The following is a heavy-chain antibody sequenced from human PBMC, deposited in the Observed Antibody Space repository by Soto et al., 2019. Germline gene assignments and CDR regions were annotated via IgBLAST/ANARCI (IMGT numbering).Heavy chain of an antibody. CDR1: GYTFTSYG. V-gene: IGHV1-18*01. D-gene: IGHD3-10*01. J-gene: IGHJ5*02. CDR3: ARDYGFGEWFDP. Sequence: QVQLVQSGAEVKKPGASVKVSCKASGYTFTSYGISWVRQAPGQGLEWMGWISAYNGNTNHAQKPQGRVTITTDTSTSTADMELRSLRSDDTAVYYCARDYGFGEWFDPWGQGTLGTVSS. CDR2: ISAYNGNT.